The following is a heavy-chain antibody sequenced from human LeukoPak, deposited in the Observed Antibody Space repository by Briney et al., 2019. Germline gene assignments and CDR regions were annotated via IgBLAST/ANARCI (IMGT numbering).Heavy chain of an antibody. J-gene: IGHJ4*02. CDR1: GYTFTSYD. CDR2: MNPNSGNT. V-gene: IGHV1-8*01. CDR3: ARRAITMVRGVITGPLDY. D-gene: IGHD3-10*01. Sequence: GASVKVSCKASGYTFTSYDINWVRQATGQGLEWMGWMNPNSGNTGYAQKFQGRVTMTRDTSISTAYMELSRLRSDDTAVYYCARRAITMVRGVITGPLDYWGQGTLVTVSS.